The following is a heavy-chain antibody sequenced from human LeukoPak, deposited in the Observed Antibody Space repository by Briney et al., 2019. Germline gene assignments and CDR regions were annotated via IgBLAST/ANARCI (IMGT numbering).Heavy chain of an antibody. CDR2: FDPEDGET. CDR3: AADYDSSGPIYRKFDY. J-gene: IGHJ4*02. D-gene: IGHD3-22*01. CDR1: GYTLTELS. Sequence: ASVKVSCKVSGYTLTELSMHWVRQAPGKGLEWMGGFDPEDGETIYAQKFQGRVTMTEDTSTDTAYMELSSLRSEDTAVYYCAADYDSSGPIYRKFDYWGQGTLVTVSS. V-gene: IGHV1-24*01.